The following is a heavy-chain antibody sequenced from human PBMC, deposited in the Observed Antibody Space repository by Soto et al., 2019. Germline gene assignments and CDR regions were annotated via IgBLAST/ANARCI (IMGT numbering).Heavy chain of an antibody. Sequence: PSETLSLTCAVYGGSFSGYYWSWIRQPPGKGLGWIGEINHSGSTNYNPSLKSRVTISVDTSKNQFSLKLSSVTAADTAVYYCASSICSGGSCYSKSNWFDPWGQGTLVTVSS. CDR1: GGSFSGYY. J-gene: IGHJ5*02. CDR3: ASSICSGGSCYSKSNWFDP. D-gene: IGHD2-15*01. V-gene: IGHV4-34*01. CDR2: INHSGST.